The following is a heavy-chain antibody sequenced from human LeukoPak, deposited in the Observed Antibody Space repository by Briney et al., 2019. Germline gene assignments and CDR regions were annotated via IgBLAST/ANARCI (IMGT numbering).Heavy chain of an antibody. J-gene: IGHJ4*02. D-gene: IGHD2/OR15-2a*01. CDR2: INFSGGT. V-gene: IGHV1-2*02. Sequence: GASVRVSCKASGYPFTSFYMHWLRQAPGQGLEWMGWINFSGGTKYAEEFRGRVTMTRDTSMATAYMELTSLTSDDTAVYYCARDLILFDYWGQGTLVTVSS. CDR3: ARDLILFDY. CDR1: GYPFTSFY.